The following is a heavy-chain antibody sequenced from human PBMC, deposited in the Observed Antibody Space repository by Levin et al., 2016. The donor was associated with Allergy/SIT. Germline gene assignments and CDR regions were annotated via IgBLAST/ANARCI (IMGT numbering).Heavy chain of an antibody. CDR2: VFNTGST. CDR1: GGSVSTITNY. CDR3: ARDRKYKTIRVVGGMDV. J-gene: IGHJ6*02. Sequence: SETLSLTCSVSGGSVSTITNYWSWIRQPPGKGLEWIGCVFNTGSTNYNPSLKSRVTLSLDTSKMQFSLKLTSVTAADTAMYYCARDRKYKTIRVVGGMDVWGRGTTVTVSS. D-gene: IGHD1-14*01. V-gene: IGHV4-61*01.